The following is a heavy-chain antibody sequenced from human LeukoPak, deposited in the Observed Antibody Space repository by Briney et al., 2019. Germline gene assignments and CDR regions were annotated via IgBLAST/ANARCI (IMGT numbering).Heavy chain of an antibody. Sequence: ASVKVSCKASGGTFSSYAISWVRQAPGQGLEWMGWINPNSGGKEYAQKFQGRVTLTRDTSIRTAYMELSRLTSDDTAVYYCARSRSGTSDYWGQGTLVIVSS. J-gene: IGHJ4*02. CDR3: ARSRSGTSDY. CDR2: INPNSGGK. CDR1: GGTFSSYA. D-gene: IGHD1/OR15-1a*01. V-gene: IGHV1-2*02.